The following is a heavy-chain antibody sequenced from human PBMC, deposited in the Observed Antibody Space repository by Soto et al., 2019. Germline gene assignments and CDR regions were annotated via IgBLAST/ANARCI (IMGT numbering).Heavy chain of an antibody. V-gene: IGHV3-21*01. J-gene: IGHJ6*02. CDR1: GFTFSSYS. CDR2: ISSSSSYI. CDR3: ARGKGSSGWPYYYYYGMDV. Sequence: TGGSLRLSCAASGFTFSSYSMNWVRQAPGKGLEWVSSISSSSSYIYYADSVKGRFTISRDNAKNSLYLQMNSLRAEDTAVYYCARGKGSSGWPYYYYYGMDVWGQGTTVTVSS. D-gene: IGHD6-19*01.